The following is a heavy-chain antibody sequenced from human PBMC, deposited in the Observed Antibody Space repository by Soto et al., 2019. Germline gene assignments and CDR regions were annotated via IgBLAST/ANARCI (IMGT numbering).Heavy chain of an antibody. D-gene: IGHD6-19*01. J-gene: IGHJ6*02. CDR2: IYPGDSDT. V-gene: IGHV5-51*01. CDR1: GYSFTSYW. CDR3: SVAGKQYYYGMDV. Sequence: GESLKISCKGSGYSFTSYWLGWVRQMPGKGLEWMGIIYPGDSDTRYSPSFQGQVTISAAKSISTAYLQWSSLKASDTAMYYCSVAGKQYYYGMDVWGHGTRVTVSS.